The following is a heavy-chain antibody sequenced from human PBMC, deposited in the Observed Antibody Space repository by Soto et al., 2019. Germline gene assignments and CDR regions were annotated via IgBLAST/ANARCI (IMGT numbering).Heavy chain of an antibody. Sequence: QVQLQESGPGLVKPSQTLSLTCTVSGGSISSGDYYWSWIRQPPGKGLEWIGYIYYSGSTYYNPSLKSRVTISVDTSKYQFSLKLSSVTAADTAVYYCARVWGYYDSSGYYFAYYFVYWGQGTLVTVSS. J-gene: IGHJ4*02. CDR1: GGSISSGDYY. CDR3: ARVWGYYDSSGYYFAYYFVY. CDR2: IYYSGST. V-gene: IGHV4-30-4*01. D-gene: IGHD3-22*01.